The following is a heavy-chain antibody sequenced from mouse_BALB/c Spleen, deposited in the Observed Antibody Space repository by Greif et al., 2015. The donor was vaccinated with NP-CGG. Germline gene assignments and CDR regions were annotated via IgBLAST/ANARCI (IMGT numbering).Heavy chain of an antibody. V-gene: IGHV5-4*02. D-gene: IGHD2-1*01. Sequence: EVHLVESGGGLVKPGGSLKLSCAASGFTFSDYYMYWVRQTPEKRLEWVATISDGGSYTYYPDSVKGRFTNSRDNAKNNLYLQMSSLKSEDTAMYYCARGGNSAMDYWGQGTSVTVSS. J-gene: IGHJ4*01. CDR2: ISDGGSYT. CDR3: ARGGNSAMDY. CDR1: GFTFSDYY.